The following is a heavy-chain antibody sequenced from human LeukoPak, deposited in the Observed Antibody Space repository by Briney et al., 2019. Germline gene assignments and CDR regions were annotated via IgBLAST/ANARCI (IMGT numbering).Heavy chain of an antibody. CDR2: IWYDGSNK. J-gene: IGHJ4*02. CDR3: ARAYYEYYFDY. D-gene: IGHD3-16*01. V-gene: IGHV3-33*01. CDR1: GFTFSSYG. Sequence: GRSLRLSCAASGFTFSSYGMHWVRQAPGKGLEWVAAIWYDGSNKYYADSVKGRFTISRDNSKNTLYLQMNSLRAEDTAVYYCARAYYEYYFDYWGQGTLVTVSS.